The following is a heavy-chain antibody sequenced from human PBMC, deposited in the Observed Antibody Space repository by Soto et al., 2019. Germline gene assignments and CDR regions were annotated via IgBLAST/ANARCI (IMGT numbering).Heavy chain of an antibody. J-gene: IGHJ4*02. D-gene: IGHD2-2*01. CDR1: GFTFSGSA. CDR2: IRSKANSYAT. V-gene: IGHV3-73*01. CDR3: TTLGYCSSTSCYLFDY. Sequence: GGSLRLSCAASGFTFSGSAMHWVRQASGKGLEWVGRIRSKANSYATAYAASVKGRFTISRDDSKNTAYLQMNSLKTEDTAVYYCTTLGYCSSTSCYLFDYWGQGTLVTVSS.